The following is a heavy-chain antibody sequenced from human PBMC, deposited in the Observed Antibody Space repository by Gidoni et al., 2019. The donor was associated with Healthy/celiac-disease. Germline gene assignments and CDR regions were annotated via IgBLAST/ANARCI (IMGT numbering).Heavy chain of an antibody. CDR2: INPNSGGT. CDR1: GYTFTGYY. V-gene: IGHV1-2*02. D-gene: IGHD5-18*01. J-gene: IGHJ6*02. CDR3: ARGGYSYGYDYYYGMDV. Sequence: QVQLVQSGAEVKKPGASVKVSCKASGYTFTGYYMHWVRQAPGQGLEWMGWINPNSGGTNYAQKFQGRVTMTRDTSISTAYMELSRLRSDDTAVYYCARGGYSYGYDYYYGMDVWGQGTTVTVSS.